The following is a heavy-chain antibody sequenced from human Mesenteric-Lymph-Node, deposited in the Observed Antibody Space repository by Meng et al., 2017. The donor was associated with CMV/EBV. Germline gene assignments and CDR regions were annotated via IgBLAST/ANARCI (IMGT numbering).Heavy chain of an antibody. Sequence: SETLSLTCTVSGGSISSSSYYWGWIRQPPGKGLEWIGSIYYSGSTYYNPSLKSRVTISVDTSKNQFSLKLSSVTATDTAVYYCARDGFSTSSYYGMDVWGQGTTVTVSS. D-gene: IGHD2-2*01. V-gene: IGHV4-39*07. CDR2: IYYSGST. J-gene: IGHJ6*02. CDR3: ARDGFSTSSYYGMDV. CDR1: GGSISSSSYY.